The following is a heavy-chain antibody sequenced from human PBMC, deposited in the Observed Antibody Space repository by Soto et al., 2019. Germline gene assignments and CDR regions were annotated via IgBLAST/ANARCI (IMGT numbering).Heavy chain of an antibody. J-gene: IGHJ4*02. CDR1: GFSLNARPVG. CDR3: AHSADINGTWNGGYSDY. D-gene: IGHD1-1*01. CDR2: IYWDDDK. Sequence: QITLKESGPTRVKPTQTLTLTCTFSGFSLNARPVGVGWIRQPPGKALERLALIYWDDDKRYSPSLQSRLTITKDPSKNQVVLTITTIDPVDTAIYYCAHSADINGTWNGGYSDYWGQGALVTVSS. V-gene: IGHV2-5*02.